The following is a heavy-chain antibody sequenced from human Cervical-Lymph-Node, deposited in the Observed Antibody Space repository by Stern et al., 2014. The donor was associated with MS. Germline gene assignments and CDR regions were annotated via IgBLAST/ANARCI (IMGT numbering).Heavy chain of an antibody. D-gene: IGHD2-2*01. CDR1: GYTFIGYY. V-gene: IGHV1-2*02. Sequence: VHLVESGAEVKKPGASMKVSCKASGYTFIGYYIHWVRQAPGQGLEWMGRINPYNGDTDYALKFQGRVTMTGDTSSNTVYMELSRLTSDDTAVYYCARESLPKSFCGSPRCYMGYWGQGTLVTVSS. J-gene: IGHJ4*02. CDR2: INPYNGDT. CDR3: ARESLPKSFCGSPRCYMGY.